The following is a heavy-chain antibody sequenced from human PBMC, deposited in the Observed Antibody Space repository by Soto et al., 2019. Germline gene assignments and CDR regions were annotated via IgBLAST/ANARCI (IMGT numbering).Heavy chain of an antibody. V-gene: IGHV3-23*01. CDR2: SSTNGEST. CDR1: GVNFRSSP. D-gene: IGHD2-2*01. Sequence: RPLRLPSQSSGVNFRSSPIGWSRQAQGKGLEWVWISSTNGESTYHTDATYYADCVRGRFSISRDNSKNTLSLQMNSLRAEDTAVYYCTKALYCSSTSCYSGGDTFHIWGQGTMVTVSS. J-gene: IGHJ3*02. CDR3: TKALYCSSTSCYSGGDTFHI.